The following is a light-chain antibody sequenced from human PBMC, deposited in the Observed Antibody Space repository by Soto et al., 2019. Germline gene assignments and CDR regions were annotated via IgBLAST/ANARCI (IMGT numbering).Light chain of an antibody. Sequence: EIVLIQSPATLSLSPGERATLSCRASQSVSSSYLAWYQHKPGQSPRLLIYGASTRATGIPARFSGSGSGTDFTLTISRLEPEDFAVYYCQQYGSSPITFGQGTRLEIK. CDR3: QQYGSSPIT. J-gene: IGKJ5*01. CDR2: GAS. CDR1: QSVSSSY. V-gene: IGKV3-20*01.